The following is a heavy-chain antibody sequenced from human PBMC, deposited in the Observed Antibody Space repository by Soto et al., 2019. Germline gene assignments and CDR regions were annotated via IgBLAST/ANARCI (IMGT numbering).Heavy chain of an antibody. J-gene: IGHJ1*01. D-gene: IGHD3-3*01. V-gene: IGHV3-30*18. Sequence: PGGSLRLSCAASGFTFSSYGMHWVRQAPGKGLEWVAVISYDGSNKYYADSVKGRFTISRDNSKNTLYLQMTSLRAEDTAVYYCSKAPTVGWLGPYFQHWGQGTLVTVSS. CDR3: SKAPTVGWLGPYFQH. CDR2: ISYDGSNK. CDR1: GFTFSSYG.